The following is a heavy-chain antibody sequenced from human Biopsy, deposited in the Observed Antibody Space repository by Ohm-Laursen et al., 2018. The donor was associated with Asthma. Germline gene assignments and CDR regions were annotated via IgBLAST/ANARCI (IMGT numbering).Heavy chain of an antibody. Sequence: SLRLSCSASGFNFHNYGMIWVRRAPGKGLEWVAQILFDGRKINYPDSVKGRFTISRDNSKNMVYLQMNSLRPEDTAVYYCAKDRVAGRSYYFDYWGQGSLVSVSS. J-gene: IGHJ4*02. CDR1: GFNFHNYG. CDR3: AKDRVAGRSYYFDY. CDR2: ILFDGRKI. D-gene: IGHD6-13*01. V-gene: IGHV3-30*18.